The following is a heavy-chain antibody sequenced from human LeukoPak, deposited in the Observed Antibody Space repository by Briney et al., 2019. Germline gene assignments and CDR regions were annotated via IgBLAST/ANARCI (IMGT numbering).Heavy chain of an antibody. CDR1: GFTFSSYG. CDR3: TRGPDITVATYYFDY. J-gene: IGHJ4*02. D-gene: IGHD6-19*01. V-gene: IGHV3-30*03. CDR2: ISYDGSNK. Sequence: PGRSLRLSCAASGFTFSSYGMHWVRQAPGRGLEWVAVISYDGSNKYYADSVKGRFTISRDNSKNTLYLQMNSLRAEDTAVYYCTRGPDITVATYYFDYWGQGMLVTVSS.